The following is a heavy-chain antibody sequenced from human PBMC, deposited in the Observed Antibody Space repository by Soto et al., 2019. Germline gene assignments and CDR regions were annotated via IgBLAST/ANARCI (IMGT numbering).Heavy chain of an antibody. CDR3: AKEAIANNGVWEAFDM. J-gene: IGHJ3*02. V-gene: IGHV3-23*01. Sequence: EVQLLESGGGLVQPGGSLRLSCAASGFTFSAYAMSWVRQAPGKGLQWVSGLVGSGGDKNYAESVRGRFSVSRDNSRNTLYLQMNSLRAEDTAVYYCAKEAIANNGVWEAFDMWGQGTKVTVSS. CDR2: LVGSGGDK. CDR1: GFTFSAYA. D-gene: IGHD2-8*01.